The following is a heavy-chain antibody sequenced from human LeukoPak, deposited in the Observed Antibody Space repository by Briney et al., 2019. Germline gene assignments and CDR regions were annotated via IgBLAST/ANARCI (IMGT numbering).Heavy chain of an antibody. Sequence: SETLSLTCTVSGGSISSYYWSWIRQPPGKGLEWIGYIYYSGSTNYNPSLKSRVTISVDTSKNQFSLKLSSVTAADTAVYYCAIDDYYDSSGYYNWGQGTLVTVSS. CDR1: GGSISSYY. CDR3: AIDDYYDSSGYYN. J-gene: IGHJ4*02. D-gene: IGHD3-22*01. V-gene: IGHV4-59*01. CDR2: IYYSGST.